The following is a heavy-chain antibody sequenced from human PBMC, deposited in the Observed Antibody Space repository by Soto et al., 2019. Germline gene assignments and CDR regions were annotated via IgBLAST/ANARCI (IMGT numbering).Heavy chain of an antibody. CDR3: AKASPSGSYHGPPDGMDV. V-gene: IGHV3-30*18. Sequence: PGGSLRLSCAASGFTFSSYGMHWVRQAPGKGLEWVAVISYDGSNKYYADSVKGRFTISRDNSKNTLYLQMNSLRAEDTAVYYCAKASPSGSYHGPPDGMDVWGQGTTVTVSS. J-gene: IGHJ6*02. CDR1: GFTFSSYG. CDR2: ISYDGSNK. D-gene: IGHD1-26*01.